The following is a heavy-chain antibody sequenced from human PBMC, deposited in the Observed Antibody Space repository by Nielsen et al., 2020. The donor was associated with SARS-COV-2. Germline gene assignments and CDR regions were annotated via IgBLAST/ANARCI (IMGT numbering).Heavy chain of an antibody. V-gene: IGHV3-21*04. Sequence: GESLKISCAASGFTFPTYSMNWVRQAPGKGLEWVSSISSSGNYIYYADSVRGRFTISRDNAKNSLYLQMDSLRAEDTAFYYCARSGHCNGGICYFTEYFQDWGQGTLVTVSS. CDR1: GFTFPTYS. D-gene: IGHD2-8*02. J-gene: IGHJ1*01. CDR2: ISSSGNYI. CDR3: ARSGHCNGGICYFTEYFQD.